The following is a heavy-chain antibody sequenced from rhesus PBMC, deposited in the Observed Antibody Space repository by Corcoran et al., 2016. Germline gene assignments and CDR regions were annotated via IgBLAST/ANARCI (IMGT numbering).Heavy chain of an antibody. J-gene: IGHJ4*01. Sequence: QVQLQESGPGLVKPSETLSLTCAVSGGSISGGYDWSWICQPPGKGLEWVGYIYGSSGSTNYNPSLKNRVTISKDTSKNQFSLKLSSVTAADTAVYYCARVHDWGDYYFDYWGQGVLVTVSS. D-gene: IGHD3-34*01. CDR3: ARVHDWGDYYFDY. V-gene: IGHV4-76*01. CDR1: GGSISGGYD. CDR2: IYGSSGST.